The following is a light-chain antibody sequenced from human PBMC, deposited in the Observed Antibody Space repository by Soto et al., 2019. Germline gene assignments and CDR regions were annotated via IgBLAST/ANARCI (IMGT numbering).Light chain of an antibody. J-gene: IGKJ3*01. V-gene: IGKV1-39*01. Sequence: DIQMTQSPSSLSASVGDRVTITCRASQTISSYLNWYQQKPGKVPKLLIYATSSLQSGVPSRFSGSGSGTDFTLTISSLQPEDFATYYCKQSYGLPLTFGPGTKVDIK. CDR1: QTISSY. CDR2: ATS. CDR3: KQSYGLPLT.